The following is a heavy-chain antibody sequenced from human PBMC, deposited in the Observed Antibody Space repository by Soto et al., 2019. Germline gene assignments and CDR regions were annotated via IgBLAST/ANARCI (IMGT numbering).Heavy chain of an antibody. Sequence: QVQLQESGPGLVKPSQTLSLTCTVSGGSISSGGYYWSWIRQHPGKGLEWIGYIYYSGSTYYNPSLKSRVNRSVDTSKNQFSLKLRSVTAADTAVYYCARGDYGDLIGYWGQGTLVNVSS. CDR3: ARGDYGDLIGY. CDR1: GGSISSGGYY. J-gene: IGHJ4*02. V-gene: IGHV4-31*03. CDR2: IYYSGST. D-gene: IGHD4-17*01.